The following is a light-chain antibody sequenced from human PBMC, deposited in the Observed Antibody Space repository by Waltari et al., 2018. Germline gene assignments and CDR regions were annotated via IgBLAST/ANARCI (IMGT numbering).Light chain of an antibody. CDR1: QVVFTS. V-gene: IGKV3-11*01. Sequence: EIVLTQSPATLSLSPGERATLSCRASQVVFTSLAWYPQKPGQAPRLLIYGASSRATGIPARFSGSGSGTDFTLAISSLEPEDFAVYYCQQRSHWPPEYTFGQGTKLEIK. J-gene: IGKJ2*01. CDR3: QQRSHWPPEYT. CDR2: GAS.